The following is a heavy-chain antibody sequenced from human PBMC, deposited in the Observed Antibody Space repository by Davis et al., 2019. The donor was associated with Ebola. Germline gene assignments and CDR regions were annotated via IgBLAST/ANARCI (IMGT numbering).Heavy chain of an antibody. V-gene: IGHV1-3*01. CDR1: GYTFPSYA. Sequence: AASVKVSCKASGYTFPSYAMHWVRQAPGQRLEWMGWINAGNGNTKYSQKFQGRVTITRDTSASTAYMELSSLRSEDTAVYYCARAIVVIGGNYLDYWGQGTLVTVSS. D-gene: IGHD3-22*01. CDR2: INAGNGNT. CDR3: ARAIVVIGGNYLDY. J-gene: IGHJ4*02.